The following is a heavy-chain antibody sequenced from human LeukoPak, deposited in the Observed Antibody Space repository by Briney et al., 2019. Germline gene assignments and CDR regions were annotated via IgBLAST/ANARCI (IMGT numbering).Heavy chain of an antibody. J-gene: IGHJ5*02. CDR3: AREGATTWGLNWFDP. CDR1: GFTFSSYW. D-gene: IGHD1-26*01. CDR2: IKQDGSEK. V-gene: IGHV3-7*01. Sequence: GGSLRLSCAASGFTFSSYWMSWVRQAPGKGLEWVANIKQDGSEKYYVDSVKGRFTISRDNAKNSLYLQMNSLRAEDTAVYYCAREGATTWGLNWFDPWGQGTLVTVSS.